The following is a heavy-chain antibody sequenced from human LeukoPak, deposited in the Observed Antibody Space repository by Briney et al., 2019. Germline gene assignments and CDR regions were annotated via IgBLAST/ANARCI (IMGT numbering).Heavy chain of an antibody. CDR2: ISPSSSNI. J-gene: IGHJ4*02. CDR1: GFTFSSYS. V-gene: IGHV3-48*02. Sequence: PGGSLRLSCAASGFTFSSYSMNWVRQAPGKGVEWVSYISPSSSNIFYADSVKGRFTISRDNAKNSLYLHMNSLRDEDTAVYYCARAAYSSSPDFWGQGTRVTVSS. D-gene: IGHD6-13*01. CDR3: ARAAYSSSPDF.